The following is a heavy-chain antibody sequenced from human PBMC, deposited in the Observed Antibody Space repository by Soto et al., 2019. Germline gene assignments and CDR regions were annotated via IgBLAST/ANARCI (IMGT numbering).Heavy chain of an antibody. CDR3: ARDFWSGSDNYGMDV. D-gene: IGHD3-3*01. J-gene: IGHJ6*02. Sequence: GGSLRLSCAASGFTFSSYAMHWVRQAPGKGLEWVAVISYDGSNKYYADSVKGRFTISRDNSKNTLYLQMNSLRAEDTAVYYCARDFWSGSDNYGMDVWGQGTTVTVSS. CDR1: GFTFSSYA. V-gene: IGHV3-30-3*01. CDR2: ISYDGSNK.